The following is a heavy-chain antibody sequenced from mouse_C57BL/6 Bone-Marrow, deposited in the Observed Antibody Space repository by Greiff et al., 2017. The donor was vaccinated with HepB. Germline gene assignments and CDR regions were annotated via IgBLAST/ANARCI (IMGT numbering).Heavy chain of an antibody. CDR3: ATDYYGSSDWYFDV. Sequence: EVKLVESGGGLVKPGGSLKLSCAASGFTFSDYGMHWVRQAPEKGLEWVADISSGSSTIYYADTVKGRFTISRDNAKNTLFLQMTSLRSEDTAMYYCATDYYGSSDWYFDVWGTGTTVTVSS. CDR2: ISSGSSTI. J-gene: IGHJ1*03. D-gene: IGHD1-1*01. CDR1: GFTFSDYG. V-gene: IGHV5-17*01.